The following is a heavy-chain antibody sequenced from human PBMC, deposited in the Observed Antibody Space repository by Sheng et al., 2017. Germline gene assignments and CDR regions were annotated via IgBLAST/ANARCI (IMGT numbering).Heavy chain of an antibody. CDR1: GGSISNYY. D-gene: IGHD5-12*01. J-gene: IGHJ4*02. V-gene: IGHV4-59*01. CDR3: TRGAVATYFDY. Sequence: QVQLQESGPGLVKPSETLSLTCSVSGGSISNYYWSWIRQPPGKGLEWIGYIYYSGSTNYNPSLKSRVTISVDTSKNQFSLKLRSVTAADTAVYYCTRGAVATYFDYWGQGTLVTVSS. CDR2: IYYSGST.